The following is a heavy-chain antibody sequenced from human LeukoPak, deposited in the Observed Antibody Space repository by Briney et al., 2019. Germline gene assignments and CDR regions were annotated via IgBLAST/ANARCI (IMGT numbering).Heavy chain of an antibody. CDR2: INHSGST. J-gene: IGHJ4*02. Sequence: SETLSLTCAVYGGSFSGYYWSWIRQPPGKGLEWIGEINHSGSTNYNPSLKSRVTISVDTSKKQFSLKLSSVTAADTAMYYCASPWGYGSGIWGQGTLVTVSS. D-gene: IGHD3-10*01. CDR1: GGSFSGYY. V-gene: IGHV4-34*01. CDR3: ASPWGYGSGI.